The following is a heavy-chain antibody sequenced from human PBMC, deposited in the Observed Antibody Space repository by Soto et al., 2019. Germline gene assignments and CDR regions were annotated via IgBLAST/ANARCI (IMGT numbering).Heavy chain of an antibody. Sequence: EVQLLESGGGFVQPGGSLRLSCAATGFTFSVYAMTWVRQAPGKGLEWVSAVTANGGSTYSADSVKGRFTISRDNSKNTLFLQMNSLRAEDTAVYYCASLGVGDWANYYYYYGMDVSGQGTTVTVSS. V-gene: IGHV3-23*01. J-gene: IGHJ6*02. CDR1: GFTFSVYA. CDR3: ASLGVGDWANYYYYYGMDV. D-gene: IGHD2-21*02. CDR2: VTANGGST.